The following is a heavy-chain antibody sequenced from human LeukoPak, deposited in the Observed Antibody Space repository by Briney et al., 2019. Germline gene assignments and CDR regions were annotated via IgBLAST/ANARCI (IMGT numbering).Heavy chain of an antibody. Sequence: PGRSLRLSCAASGFTFSSYVMHWVRQAPGKGLEWVAIISYDGSNEYYADSVKGRFTISRDNAKNTVYLQMNSLRAEDTAVYYCARDYVSGSFGPWGQGTLVTVSS. J-gene: IGHJ5*02. D-gene: IGHD3-10*01. CDR1: GFTFSSYV. CDR2: ISYDGSNE. V-gene: IGHV3-30*04. CDR3: ARDYVSGSFGP.